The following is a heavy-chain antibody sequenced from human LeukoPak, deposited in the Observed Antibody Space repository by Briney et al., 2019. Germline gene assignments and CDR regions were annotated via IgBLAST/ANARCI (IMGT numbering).Heavy chain of an antibody. D-gene: IGHD3-10*01. V-gene: IGHV3-43*02. Sequence: GGSLRLSCAASGFTFDDYAMHWVRQAPGKGLEWVSRISGDGGSTYYADSVKGRFTISIDNSKNPLYLQMNSLRTEDTALYYCAKDIPPYYYGSGSTLDYWGQGTLVSVSS. J-gene: IGHJ4*02. CDR2: ISGDGGST. CDR1: GFTFDDYA. CDR3: AKDIPPYYYGSGSTLDY.